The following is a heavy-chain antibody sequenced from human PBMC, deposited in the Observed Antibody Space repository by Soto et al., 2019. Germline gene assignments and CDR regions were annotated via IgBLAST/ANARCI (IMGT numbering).Heavy chain of an antibody. CDR2: ISNDGSNK. J-gene: IGHJ6*02. CDR3: GKDTLDCSGGDCPLYYFYGVDV. D-gene: IGHD2-15*01. CDR1: GFTFRSYG. Sequence: QVQLVESGGGVVQPGTSLRLSCAASGFTFRSYGMHWVRQAPGKGLEWLAVISNDGSNKYLADSVKGRLALSRDNSRNTLYLQINSLRVEDTAVYYCGKDTLDCSGGDCPLYYFYGVDVWGQGTTVTVSS. V-gene: IGHV3-30*18.